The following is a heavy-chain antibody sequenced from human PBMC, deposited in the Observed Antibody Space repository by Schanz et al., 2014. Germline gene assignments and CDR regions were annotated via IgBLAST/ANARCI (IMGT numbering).Heavy chain of an antibody. V-gene: IGHV3-23*01. J-gene: IGHJ4*02. CDR1: GFTFSSYA. Sequence: MQLLESGGGLVQPGGSLRLSCAASGFTFSSYAMSWVRQAPGKGLEWVSAISGSGGTIYYADSVKGRFTISRDNAKNSLYLEMNSLRAEDTALYYCARDRRNADLDYWGQGTLXTVSS. CDR2: ISGSGGTI. D-gene: IGHD1-1*01. CDR3: ARDRRNADLDY.